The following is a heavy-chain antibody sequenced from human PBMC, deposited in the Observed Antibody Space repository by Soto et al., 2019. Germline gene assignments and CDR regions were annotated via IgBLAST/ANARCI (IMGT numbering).Heavy chain of an antibody. CDR2: ISGSGGST. V-gene: IGHV3-23*01. Sequence: GGSLRLSCAASGFTFSSYAMSWVRQAPGKGLEWVSAISGSGGSTYYADSVKGRFTISRDNSKNTLYLQMNSLRAEDTAVYYCTQYDFWSGYPTPGFDVWGQGTTVTVSS. D-gene: IGHD3-3*01. J-gene: IGHJ6*02. CDR3: TQYDFWSGYPTPGFDV. CDR1: GFTFSSYA.